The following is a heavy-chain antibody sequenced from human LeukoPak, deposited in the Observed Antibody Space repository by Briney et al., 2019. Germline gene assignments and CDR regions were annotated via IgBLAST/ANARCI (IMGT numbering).Heavy chain of an antibody. Sequence: SETLSLTCTVSGGSVSSKTCYWGWIRQTPGKGLEWIGNVYYSGSTYKNPSLQSRVAIFIDTSKNQFSLILSSVPAADTAIYYCARADTTGYPNFDFWGQGTLVTVSS. CDR3: ARADTTGYPNFDF. CDR2: VYYSGST. CDR1: GGSVSSKTCY. V-gene: IGHV4-39*01. J-gene: IGHJ4*02. D-gene: IGHD3-22*01.